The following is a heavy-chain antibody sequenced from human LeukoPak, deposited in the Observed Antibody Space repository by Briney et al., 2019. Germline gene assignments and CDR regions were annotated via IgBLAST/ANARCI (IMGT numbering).Heavy chain of an antibody. D-gene: IGHD5-18*01. V-gene: IGHV3-74*01. CDR2: INSDGSST. J-gene: IGHJ6*02. CDR3: ASGQLWSHSLLDV. Sequence: GGSLRLSCAASGFTFSSYWMHWVRQAPGKGLVWVSRINSDGSSTSYADSVKGRFTISRDNAKNTLYLQMNSLRAEDTAMYYCASGQLWSHSLLDVWGQGTTVTVSS. CDR1: GFTFSSYW.